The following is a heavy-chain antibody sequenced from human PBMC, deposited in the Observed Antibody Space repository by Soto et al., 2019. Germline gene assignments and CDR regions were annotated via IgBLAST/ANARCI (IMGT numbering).Heavy chain of an antibody. J-gene: IGHJ4*02. CDR2: ISGSGGPT. D-gene: IGHD2-15*01. Sequence: EVQLLESGGGLVQPGESLRLSCAASGFIFSSYAMSWVRQAPGKGLEWVSAISGSGGPTFYADSVKGRFTISRDNSNNTLYLHMNRLRAEDTAVYYCANDRVVFDYWGQGTLVTVSS. V-gene: IGHV3-23*01. CDR1: GFIFSSYA. CDR3: ANDRVVFDY.